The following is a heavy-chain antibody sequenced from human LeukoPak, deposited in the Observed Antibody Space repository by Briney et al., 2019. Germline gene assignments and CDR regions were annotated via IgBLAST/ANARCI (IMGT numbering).Heavy chain of an antibody. J-gene: IGHJ5*02. D-gene: IGHD1-20*01. CDR1: GFTFSSYS. CDR3: ARSPTTIITGNWFDP. V-gene: IGHV3-21*01. Sequence: GGSLRLSCVASGFTFSSYSMNWVRQAPGRGLEWVSSISSSSSHIYYEDSVKGRFTMSRDNAKNSLYLQMDSLRVEDTAVYYCARSPTTIITGNWFDPWGRGTLVTVSS. CDR2: ISSSSSHI.